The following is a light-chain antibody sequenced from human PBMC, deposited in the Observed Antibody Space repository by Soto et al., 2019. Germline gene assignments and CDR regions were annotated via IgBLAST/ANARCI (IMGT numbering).Light chain of an antibody. CDR1: QSVSSDS. Sequence: TQSPSTLSGSVGDRVTITCRASQSVSSDSLAWYQHKLGQAPRLLIYGASTRATGIPDRFSGSGSGTDFTLTISRLEPEDFAVFYCQQYGSSPQTFGQGTKVDI. J-gene: IGKJ1*01. V-gene: IGKV3-20*01. CDR3: QQYGSSPQT. CDR2: GAS.